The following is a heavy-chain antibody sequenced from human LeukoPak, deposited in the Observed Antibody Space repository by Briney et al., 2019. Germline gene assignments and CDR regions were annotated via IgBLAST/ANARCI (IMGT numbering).Heavy chain of an antibody. CDR2: ISSSGSTI. J-gene: IGHJ6*03. V-gene: IGHV3-11*01. CDR1: GFTFSDYY. Sequence: GGSLRLSCAASGFTFSDYYMSWIRQAPGKGLEWVSYISSSGSTIYYADSVKGRFTISRDNANNSLYLQMNSLRAEDTAVYYCARDHPTVTTFGYYYYMDVWGKGTTVTISS. D-gene: IGHD4-17*01. CDR3: ARDHPTVTTFGYYYYMDV.